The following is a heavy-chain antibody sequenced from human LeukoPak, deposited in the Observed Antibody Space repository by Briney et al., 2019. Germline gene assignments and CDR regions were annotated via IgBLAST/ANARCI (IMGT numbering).Heavy chain of an antibody. CDR2: INPNSGGT. CDR1: GYTFTGYY. J-gene: IGHJ6*02. V-gene: IGHV1-2*04. D-gene: IGHD5-12*01. Sequence: ASVKVSCKASGYTFTGYYMHWVRQALGQGLEWMGWINPNSGGTNYAQKFQGWVTMTRDTSISTAYMELSRLRSDDTAVYYCARDTGATPRYGMDVWGQGTTVTVSS. CDR3: ARDTGATPRYGMDV.